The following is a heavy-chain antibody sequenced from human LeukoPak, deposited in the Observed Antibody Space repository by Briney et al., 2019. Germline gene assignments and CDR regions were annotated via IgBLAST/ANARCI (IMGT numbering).Heavy chain of an antibody. Sequence: PGGSLRLSCEASGFTFSTFAMSWARQAPGKGLEWVSAISSSGGTTYSADSVKGRFTISRDNSESTLYLQMNSLRAEDTAVYYCARDQGDNSYGYYAIWYAFDVWGQGTMVTVSS. V-gene: IGHV3-23*01. CDR1: GFTFSTFA. CDR3: ARDQGDNSYGYYAIWYAFDV. CDR2: ISSSGGTT. D-gene: IGHD5-18*01. J-gene: IGHJ3*01.